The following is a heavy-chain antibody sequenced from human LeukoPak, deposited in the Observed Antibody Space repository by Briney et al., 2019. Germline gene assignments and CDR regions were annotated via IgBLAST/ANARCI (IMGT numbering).Heavy chain of an antibody. J-gene: IGHJ4*02. Sequence: GGSLRLSCAASGITFSSYAMSWVRQAPGKGLEWVSAISGSGGSTYYADSVKGRFTISRDNSKNTLYLQMNSLRAEDMAVYYCAKESGITMVRGVLDYWGQGTLVTVSS. CDR1: GITFSSYA. D-gene: IGHD3-10*01. CDR2: ISGSGGST. CDR3: AKESGITMVRGVLDY. V-gene: IGHV3-23*01.